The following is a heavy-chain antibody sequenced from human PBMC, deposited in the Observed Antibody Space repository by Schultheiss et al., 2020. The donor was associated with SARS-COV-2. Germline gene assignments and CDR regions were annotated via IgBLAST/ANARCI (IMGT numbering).Heavy chain of an antibody. CDR3: ARGRDSSSWYGGLPNWFDP. CDR1: GFIFSDYY. Sequence: GGSLRLSCETSGFIFSDYYMSWIRQAPGKGLEWVSSISSTSSYANYADSVKGRFTISRDNSKNTLYLQMNSLRAEDTVVYYCARGRDSSSWYGGLPNWFDPWGQGTLVTVSS. D-gene: IGHD6-13*01. CDR2: ISSTSSYA. V-gene: IGHV3-11*03. J-gene: IGHJ5*02.